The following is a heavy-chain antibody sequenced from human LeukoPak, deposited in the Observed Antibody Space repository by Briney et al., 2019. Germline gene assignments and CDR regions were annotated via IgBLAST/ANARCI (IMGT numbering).Heavy chain of an antibody. Sequence: PSETLSLTCAVYGGSFSGYYWSWIRQPPGKGLEWIGEINHSGSTNYNPSLKSRVTISVDTSKNQFSLKLSSVTAADTAVYYCASGSYFYYFDYWGQGTLVTVSS. CDR2: INHSGST. J-gene: IGHJ4*02. D-gene: IGHD1-26*01. V-gene: IGHV4-34*01. CDR3: ASGSYFYYFDY. CDR1: GGSFSGYY.